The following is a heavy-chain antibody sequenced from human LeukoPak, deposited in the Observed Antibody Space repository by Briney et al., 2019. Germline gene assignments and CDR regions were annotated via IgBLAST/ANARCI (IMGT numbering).Heavy chain of an antibody. CDR1: GFTLSSYA. CDR3: ARDGTYIVATIPPTPSLFYFDY. CDR2: ISYDGSNK. Sequence: GRSLRLSCAASGFTLSSYAMHWVRQAPGKGLEWVAVISYDGSNKYYADSVKGRFTISRDNSKNTLYLQMNSLRAEDTAVYYCARDGTYIVATIPPTPSLFYFDYWGQGTLVTVSS. D-gene: IGHD5-12*01. V-gene: IGHV3-30*04. J-gene: IGHJ4*02.